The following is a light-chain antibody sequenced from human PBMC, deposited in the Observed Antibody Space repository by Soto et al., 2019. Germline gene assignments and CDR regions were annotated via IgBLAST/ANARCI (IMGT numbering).Light chain of an antibody. V-gene: IGKV3-20*01. Sequence: EIVLTQSPGTLSLSPGERATLSCRASQSVSSSYLAWHQQKPGQAPRLLISAASSRATGIPDRFSGSGSGTDFTLTISRLEPEDFAVYYCQQYCTSPFTFGPGTKVDI. CDR2: AAS. CDR1: QSVSSSY. J-gene: IGKJ3*01. CDR3: QQYCTSPFT.